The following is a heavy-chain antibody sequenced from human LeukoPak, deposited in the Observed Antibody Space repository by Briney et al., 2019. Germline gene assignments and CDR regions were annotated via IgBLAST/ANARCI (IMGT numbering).Heavy chain of an antibody. Sequence: DPGGSLRLSCAASGFTFSSYAMSWVRQAPGKGLEWVSAISGSGGSTYYADSVKGRFTISRDNSKNTLYLQMNSLRAEDTAVYYCAKYNRGEISSIAARPRYYYMDVWGKGTTVTVSS. D-gene: IGHD6-6*01. CDR2: ISGSGGST. CDR1: GFTFSSYA. J-gene: IGHJ6*03. CDR3: AKYNRGEISSIAARPRYYYMDV. V-gene: IGHV3-23*01.